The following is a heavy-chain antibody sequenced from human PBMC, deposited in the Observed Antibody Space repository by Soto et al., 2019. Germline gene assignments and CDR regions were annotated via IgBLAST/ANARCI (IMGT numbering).Heavy chain of an antibody. V-gene: IGHV3-23*01. CDR1: RFTFSTNA. D-gene: IGHD3-16*01. J-gene: IGHJ4*02. CDR3: AKDRLAGGFDY. CDR2: ISGSGGST. Sequence: GGSLRLSCAASRFTFSTNAMSWVRQAPGKGLEWVSAISGSGGSTYYADSVKGRFTISRDNSRNTVYLQMNSLRADDTAVYYCAKDRLAGGFDYWGQGTLVTVSS.